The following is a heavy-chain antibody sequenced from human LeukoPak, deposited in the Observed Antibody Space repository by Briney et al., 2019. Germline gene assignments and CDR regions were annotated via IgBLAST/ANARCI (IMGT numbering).Heavy chain of an antibody. CDR1: GFTFSSYS. D-gene: IGHD6-19*01. J-gene: IGHJ4*02. CDR3: TSIPSSSGWYPFDY. CDR2: ISSSSSTI. Sequence: PGGSLRLSCAASGFTFSSYSMNWVRQAPGKGLEWVSYISSSSSTIYYADSVKGRFTISRDNAKNSLYLQMNSPRAEDTAVYYCTSIPSSSGWYPFDYWGQGTLVTVSS. V-gene: IGHV3-48*01.